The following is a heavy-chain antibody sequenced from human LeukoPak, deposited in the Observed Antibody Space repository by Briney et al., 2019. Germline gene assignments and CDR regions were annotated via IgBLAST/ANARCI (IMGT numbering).Heavy chain of an antibody. CDR2: INPNSGGT. V-gene: IGHV1-2*02. J-gene: IGHJ4*02. D-gene: IGHD5-18*01. Sequence: RRASVKVSCKASGYTFTGYYMHWVRQAPGQGLEWMGWINPNSGGTNYAQKFQGRVTMTRDTSISTAYMELSRLRSDDTAVYYCARASKQLWLHAAHYWGQGTLVTVSS. CDR3: ARASKQLWLHAAHY. CDR1: GYTFTGYY.